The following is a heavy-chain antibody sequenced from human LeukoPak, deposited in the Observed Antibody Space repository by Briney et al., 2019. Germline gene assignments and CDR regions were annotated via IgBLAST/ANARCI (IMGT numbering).Heavy chain of an antibody. CDR1: GGSISSSSYY. J-gene: IGHJ4*02. Sequence: SETLSLTCTVSGGSISSSSYYWGWIRQPPGKGLEWIGSIYYSGSTYNPSLKSRVTISGDTSENQFSLRLSSVTAADTAVYYCARASYSYDISGWVPFDYWGQGTLVTVSS. CDR2: IYYSGST. V-gene: IGHV4-39*07. CDR3: ARASYSYDISGWVPFDY. D-gene: IGHD3-22*01.